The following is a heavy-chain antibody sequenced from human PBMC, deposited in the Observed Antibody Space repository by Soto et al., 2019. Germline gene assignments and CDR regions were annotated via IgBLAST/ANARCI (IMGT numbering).Heavy chain of an antibody. CDR2: IYYSGST. D-gene: IGHD5-12*01. V-gene: IGHV4-31*03. CDR3: ASGDRIYSGYDY. CDR1: GGSISSGGYY. J-gene: IGHJ4*02. Sequence: SETLSLTCTVSGGSISSGGYYWSWIRQHPGKGLEWIGYIYYSGSTYYNPSLKNRVTISVDTSKNQFSLKLSSVTAADTAVYYCASGDRIYSGYDYWGQGTLVTVSS.